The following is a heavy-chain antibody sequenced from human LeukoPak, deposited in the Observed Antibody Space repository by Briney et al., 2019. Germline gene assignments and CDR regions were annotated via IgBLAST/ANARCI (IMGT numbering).Heavy chain of an antibody. V-gene: IGHV4-61*05. CDR3: ARQGGYSGSPDF. CDR1: GGSISSSSYY. D-gene: IGHD6-13*01. J-gene: IGHJ4*02. Sequence: SETLSLTCTVSGGSISSSSYYWGWIRQPPGKGLEWIGYIYYSGSTNYNPSLKSRVTISVDTSKNQFSLKLNSVTAADTAVYYCARQGGYSGSPDFWGQGTLVTVSP. CDR2: IYYSGST.